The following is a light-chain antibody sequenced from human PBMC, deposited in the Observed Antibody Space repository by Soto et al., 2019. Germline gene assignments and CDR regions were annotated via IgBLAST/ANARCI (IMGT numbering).Light chain of an antibody. Sequence: EIFLTQSPDTLYFSRGEGSTLTFRASQSVTNYIAWYQQRPGQAPRLLIYDASNRATGVPARFSGSRSGTDFTLTISDLEPADFGLYYCQQRLNWPPGFGQGTKVDIK. V-gene: IGKV3-11*01. CDR3: QQRLNWPPG. CDR1: QSVTNY. J-gene: IGKJ1*01. CDR2: DAS.